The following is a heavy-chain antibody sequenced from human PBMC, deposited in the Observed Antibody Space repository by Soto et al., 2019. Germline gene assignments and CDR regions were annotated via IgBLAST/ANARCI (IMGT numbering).Heavy chain of an antibody. CDR1: GYTFTGYY. CDR3: AREYTSASAWFDP. Sequence: ASVKVSCKASGYTFTGYYMHWVRQAPGQGLEWMGWINPDSGDTNYAQKFRDRVTMTRDTSISTAYMELSKLRSDGTAVYYCAREYTSASAWFDPWGQGTLVTVSS. V-gene: IGHV1-2*02. CDR2: INPDSGDT. D-gene: IGHD6-6*01. J-gene: IGHJ5*02.